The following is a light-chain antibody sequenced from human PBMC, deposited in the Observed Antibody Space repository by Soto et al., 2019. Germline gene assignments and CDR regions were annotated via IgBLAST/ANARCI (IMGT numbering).Light chain of an antibody. CDR3: QQSYSTPPIT. CDR2: GAS. Sequence: EIVLTQSPGTLSLSPGERATLSCRASQSVSSSYLAWYQQKPGQAPRLLIYGASSLQSGVPSRFSGSGSGTDFTLTISSLQPEDFATYYCQQSYSTPPITFGQGTRLEIK. CDR1: QSVSSSY. V-gene: IGKV3-20*01. J-gene: IGKJ5*01.